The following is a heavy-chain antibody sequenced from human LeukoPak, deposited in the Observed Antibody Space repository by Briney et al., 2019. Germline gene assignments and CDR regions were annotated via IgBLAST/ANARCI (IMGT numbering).Heavy chain of an antibody. V-gene: IGHV3-21*01. D-gene: IGHD3-10*01. J-gene: IGHJ3*01. Sequence: GGSLRPSCAASGFTFSSYTMNWVRQAPGKGLEWVSSISSSSTYIYYADSVKGRFTISRDNAKNSLYLQMNSLRAEDTAVYHCARVGSWDTFDVWGQGTMVTVSS. CDR1: GFTFSSYT. CDR3: ARVGSWDTFDV. CDR2: ISSSSTYI.